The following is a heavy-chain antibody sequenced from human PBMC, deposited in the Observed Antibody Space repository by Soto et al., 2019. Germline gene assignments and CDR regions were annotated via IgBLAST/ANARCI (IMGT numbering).Heavy chain of an antibody. V-gene: IGHV6-1*01. D-gene: IGHD3-16*01. Sequence: SQTLSLTCVISGYSVSGNSAAWNWIMQSPSRGLEWLGRTYYRSRWYNDYAVSVKSRITVTPDTSKNQFSLHLNSVTPEDTAVYYCAREFLYYVRSHSYPEYWGQGPQVSVS. CDR3: AREFLYYVRSHSYPEY. CDR1: GYSVSGNSAA. J-gene: IGHJ4*02. CDR2: TYYRSRWYN.